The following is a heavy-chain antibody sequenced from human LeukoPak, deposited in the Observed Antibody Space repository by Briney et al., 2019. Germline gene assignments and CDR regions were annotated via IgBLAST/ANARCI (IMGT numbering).Heavy chain of an antibody. Sequence: GGSLRLSCAASGFTFSSYEMNWVRQAPGKGLEWVSYISSSGSTIYYADSVKGRFTISRDNAKNSLYLQMNSLRAEDTAVYYCARSYSSPNEVNYYYYGMDVWGQGTTVTVS. J-gene: IGHJ6*02. CDR2: ISSSGSTI. CDR3: ARSYSSPNEVNYYYYGMDV. CDR1: GFTFSSYE. V-gene: IGHV3-48*03. D-gene: IGHD6-13*01.